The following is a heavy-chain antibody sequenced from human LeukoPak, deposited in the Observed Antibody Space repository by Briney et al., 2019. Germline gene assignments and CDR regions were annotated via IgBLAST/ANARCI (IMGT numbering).Heavy chain of an antibody. J-gene: IGHJ4*02. CDR3: ARGGYYLFDY. V-gene: IGHV3-30*14. CDR1: GFTFSSYA. CDR2: ISYDGSNK. D-gene: IGHD3-22*01. Sequence: GGSLRLSCAASGFTFSSYAMHWVRQAPGKGLEWVAVISYDGSNKYYADSVKGRFTISRDNSKNTLYLQMNSLRAEDTAVYYCARGGYYLFDYWGQGTLVTVSS.